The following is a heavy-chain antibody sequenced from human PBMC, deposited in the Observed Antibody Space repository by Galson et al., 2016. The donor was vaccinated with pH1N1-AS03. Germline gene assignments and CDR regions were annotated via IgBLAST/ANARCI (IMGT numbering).Heavy chain of an antibody. V-gene: IGHV3-66*01. D-gene: IGHD4-23*01. CDR3: VRDFRWGGNSGY. CDR2: IYSGGTT. CDR1: GFTASSSH. Sequence: SLRLSCAASGFTASSSHMNWVRQAPGKGLERVSIIYSGGTTYYADSVKGRFIVSRDNSKNTLYLQMNSLRAEDTAVYYCVRDFRWGGNSGYWGQGTLVTVSS. J-gene: IGHJ4*02.